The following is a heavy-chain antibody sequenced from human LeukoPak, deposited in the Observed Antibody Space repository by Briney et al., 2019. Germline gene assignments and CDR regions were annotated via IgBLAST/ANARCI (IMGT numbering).Heavy chain of an antibody. D-gene: IGHD2-2*01. J-gene: IGHJ4*02. V-gene: IGHV1-69*13. CDR3: ARKICSSTSCYHYYFDY. Sequence: ASVKVSCKASGGTFSSYAISWVRQAPGQGLEWMGGIIPIFGTANYAQKFQGRVTITADESTSTAYMELSSLRSEDTAVYYCARKICSSTSCYHYYFDYWGRGTLVTVSS. CDR1: GGTFSSYA. CDR2: IIPIFGTA.